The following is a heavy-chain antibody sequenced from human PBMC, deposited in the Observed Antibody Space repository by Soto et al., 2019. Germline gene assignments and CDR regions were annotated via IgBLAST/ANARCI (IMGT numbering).Heavy chain of an antibody. V-gene: IGHV1-18*01. Sequence: QVQLVQSGAQVQKPGASVKVPCKASGYTFTNYAFSWVRQAPGQGLEWMGWISAYNGNTNYPQKLQGRVTMTTDTSTSTAYMEMRSLRSDDTAVYYCARDLAAAGPFDSWGQGTLVTVSS. J-gene: IGHJ4*02. CDR2: ISAYNGNT. CDR1: GYTFTNYA. CDR3: ARDLAAAGPFDS. D-gene: IGHD6-13*01.